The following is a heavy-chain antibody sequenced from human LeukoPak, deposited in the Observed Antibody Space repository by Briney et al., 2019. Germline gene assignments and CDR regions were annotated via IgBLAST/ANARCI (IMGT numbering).Heavy chain of an antibody. CDR3: AKDHNSALYYYYMDV. D-gene: IGHD6-19*01. CDR1: GFTFSSYV. Sequence: PGGSLRLSCAASGFTFSSYVMSWVRQAPGKGLEWVSGISASGGNTNYADSVKGRFIVSRDNAWNTLYLQMNSLRAEDAAVYYCAKDHNSALYYYYMDVWGKGTTVTVSS. V-gene: IGHV3-23*01. J-gene: IGHJ6*03. CDR2: ISASGGNT.